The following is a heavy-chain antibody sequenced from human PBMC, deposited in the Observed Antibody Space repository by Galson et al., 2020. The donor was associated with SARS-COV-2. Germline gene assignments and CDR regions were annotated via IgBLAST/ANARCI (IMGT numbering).Heavy chain of an antibody. Sequence: SETLSLTCAVYGGSFSAYSWTWVRQPPGKGLEWIGEISHSGSTNYSPSLKSRVFMSVDTSKNQFSLKLRSVTAADTAVYYCARGGSRPIMAFDYYYFYMDVWGKGTTVTVSS. CDR2: ISHSGST. V-gene: IGHV4-34*01. CDR1: GGSFSAYS. J-gene: IGHJ6*03. D-gene: IGHD3-10*01. CDR3: ARGGSRPIMAFDYYYFYMDV.